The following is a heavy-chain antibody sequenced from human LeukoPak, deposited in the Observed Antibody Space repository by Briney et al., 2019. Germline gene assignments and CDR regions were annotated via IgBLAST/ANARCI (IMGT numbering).Heavy chain of an antibody. CDR1: GFTFSNYE. CDR3: ARPPGMTAAFDI. V-gene: IGHV3-48*03. Sequence: GGSLRLSCVASGFTFSNYEMNWVRQVPGKGLEWISYSTSSGNTVYYADSVKGRFTTYRDNAKNSLYLQMNSLRVEDTAVYYCARPPGMTAAFDIWGRGTMVTVSS. D-gene: IGHD1-1*01. CDR2: STSSGNTV. J-gene: IGHJ3*02.